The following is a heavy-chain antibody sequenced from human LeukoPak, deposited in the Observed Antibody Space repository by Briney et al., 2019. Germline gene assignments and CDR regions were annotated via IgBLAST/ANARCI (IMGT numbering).Heavy chain of an antibody. Sequence: SETLSLTCTVSGGSISSGDYYWSWIRQPPGKGLEWIGYIYYSGSTYYNPSLRSRVTISVDTSKNHFSLKLTSVTAAGTAVYYCARDQTYSGSGIYTYFDYWGQGILVTVSS. CDR1: GGSISSGDYY. D-gene: IGHD3-10*01. CDR2: IYYSGST. V-gene: IGHV4-30-4*01. J-gene: IGHJ4*02. CDR3: ARDQTYSGSGIYTYFDY.